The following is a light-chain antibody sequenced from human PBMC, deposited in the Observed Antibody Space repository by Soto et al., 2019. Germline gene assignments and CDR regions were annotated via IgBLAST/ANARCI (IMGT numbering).Light chain of an antibody. CDR1: QGISSF. CDR3: QQLDSYPIT. CDR2: AAS. Sequence: IQLTQSPSSLSASVGDRVTITCRASQGISSFLAWYQQKPGEAPKLLIYAASTLRSGVPSRFSGSRSGTDFTLIINSLQPEDFATYYCQQLDSYPITFGQGTRLEIK. J-gene: IGKJ5*01. V-gene: IGKV1-9*01.